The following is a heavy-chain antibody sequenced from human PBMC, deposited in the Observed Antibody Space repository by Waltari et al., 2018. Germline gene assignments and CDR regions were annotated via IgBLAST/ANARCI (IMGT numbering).Heavy chain of an antibody. Sequence: QVQLVQSGAEVKKPGASVKVSCKASGYTFTGYYMHWVRQAPGQGLEWMGWINPNSGGTNYAQKFQGRVTMTRDTSISTAYMERSRLRSDDTAVYYCARISGSITIFGVGVDAFDIWGQGTMVTVSS. V-gene: IGHV1-2*02. D-gene: IGHD3-3*01. CDR2: INPNSGGT. J-gene: IGHJ3*02. CDR3: ARISGSITIFGVGVDAFDI. CDR1: GYTFTGYY.